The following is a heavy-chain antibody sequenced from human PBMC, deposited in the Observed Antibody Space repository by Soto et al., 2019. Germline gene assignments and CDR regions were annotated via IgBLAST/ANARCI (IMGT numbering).Heavy chain of an antibody. V-gene: IGHV3-13*01. D-gene: IGHD2-15*01. CDR2: IGTAGDT. CDR1: GFTFSSYD. Sequence: GGSLRLSCAASGFTFSSYDMHWVRQATGKGLEWVSAIGTAGDTYYPGSVKGRFTISRENAKNSLYLQMNSLRAGDTAVYYCARGVGYCSGGSCYLTNPYYYYYMDVWGKGTTVTVSS. J-gene: IGHJ6*03. CDR3: ARGVGYCSGGSCYLTNPYYYYYMDV.